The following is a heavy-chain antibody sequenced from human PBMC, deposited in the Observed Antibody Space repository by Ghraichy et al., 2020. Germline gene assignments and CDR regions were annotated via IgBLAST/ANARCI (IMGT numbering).Heavy chain of an antibody. CDR2: IYYSGST. V-gene: IGHV4-59*01. CDR3: ARDNSRWSGYSAYGMDV. J-gene: IGHJ6*02. CDR1: GGSISSYY. D-gene: IGHD3-3*01. Sequence: SQTLSLTCTVSGGSISSYYWSWIRQPPGKGLEWIGYIYYSGSTNYNPSLKSRVTISVDTSKNQFSLKLSSVTAADTAVYYCARDNSRWSGYSAYGMDVWGQGTTVTVSS.